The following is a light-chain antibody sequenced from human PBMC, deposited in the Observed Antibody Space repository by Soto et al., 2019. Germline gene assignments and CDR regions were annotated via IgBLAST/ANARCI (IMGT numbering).Light chain of an antibody. V-gene: IGLV2-23*02. CDR2: EVS. CDR3: CSYAGTSTYV. CDR1: SSDVGSYNL. Sequence: QSELTQPASVSGSPGQSVSIRCTGTSSDVGSYNLVSWYQQHPGKAPKLMIYEVSKRPSGVSNRFSGYKSGNTASLTISGLQAEDEADYYCCSYAGTSTYVFGTGTKVTVL. J-gene: IGLJ1*01.